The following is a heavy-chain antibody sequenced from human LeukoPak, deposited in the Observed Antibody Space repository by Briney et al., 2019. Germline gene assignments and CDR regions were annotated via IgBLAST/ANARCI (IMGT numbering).Heavy chain of an antibody. V-gene: IGHV4-34*01. CDR3: ASLSYSYDSSGYYYGDWFDP. J-gene: IGHJ5*02. CDR1: GGSFRGYY. CDR2: INHSGST. Sequence: PSETLSLTCAVYGGSFRGYYWSWIRQPPGKGLEWMGEINHSGSTNYNPSLKSRVTISVYTSKNQFSLKLSSVTAADTDVYYCASLSYSYDSSGYYYGDWFDPWGQGTLVTVSS. D-gene: IGHD3-22*01.